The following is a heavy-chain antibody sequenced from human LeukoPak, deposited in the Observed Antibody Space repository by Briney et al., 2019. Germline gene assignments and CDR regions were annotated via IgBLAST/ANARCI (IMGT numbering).Heavy chain of an antibody. Sequence: GMSLRLFCVASGFTFSSYGILGLRQAPRKGLEGVAVIWHDGTKKHYADFVKGRFTISRDNSKDTVYLQMNSLRAEDTAVYYCARGSGSYFNVVDPWGQGTLVTVSS. D-gene: IGHD3-10*01. J-gene: IGHJ5*02. V-gene: IGHV3-33*03. CDR1: GFTFSSYG. CDR2: IWHDGTKK. CDR3: ARGSGSYFNVVDP.